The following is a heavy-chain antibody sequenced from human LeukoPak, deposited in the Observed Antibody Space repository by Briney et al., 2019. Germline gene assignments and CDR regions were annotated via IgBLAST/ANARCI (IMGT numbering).Heavy chain of an antibody. CDR2: IYYSGST. J-gene: IGHJ3*02. CDR3: AREEVPHGFDI. Sequence: PSETLSLTCTVSGGSIRTYYWSWLREPPGKGLEYIGYIYYSGSTNYNPSLKSRVTMSLDTSKNQFSLKLSSVTAADTAVYYCAREEVPHGFDIWGQGTMVTVSS. CDR1: GGSIRTYY. V-gene: IGHV4-59*01.